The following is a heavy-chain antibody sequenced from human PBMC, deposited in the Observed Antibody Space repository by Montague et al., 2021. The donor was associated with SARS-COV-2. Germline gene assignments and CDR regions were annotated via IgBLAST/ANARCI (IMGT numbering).Heavy chain of an antibody. CDR3: ARVPVLLGFGERGYWFDP. CDR2: IYYSGST. J-gene: IGHJ5*02. CDR1: GGSISSYY. V-gene: IGHV4-59*01. D-gene: IGHD3-10*01. Sequence: SETLSLTCTVSGGSISSYYWSWIRQPPGKGLGWIGYIYYSGSTNYNPSLKSRVTISVDTSKNQFSLKLSSVTAADTAVYYCARVPVLLGFGERGYWFDPWGQGTLVTVSS.